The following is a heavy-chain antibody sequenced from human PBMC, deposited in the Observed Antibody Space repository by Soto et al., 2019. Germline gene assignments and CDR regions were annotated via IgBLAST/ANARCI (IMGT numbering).Heavy chain of an antibody. V-gene: IGHV1-8*02. D-gene: IGHD3-16*02. CDR3: VRGRVMITFGVVIVIDY. CDR2: INPYTGYT. J-gene: IGHJ4*02. Sequence: ASVKVSCKASGYTFTSYVISWVRQAPGQGLEWMGWINPYTGYTDYAQKFQDRVTMTGNTSITTAYMELSGLRSEDTAVYYCVRGRVMITFGVVIVIDYWGQGSPVTVS. CDR1: GYTFTSYV.